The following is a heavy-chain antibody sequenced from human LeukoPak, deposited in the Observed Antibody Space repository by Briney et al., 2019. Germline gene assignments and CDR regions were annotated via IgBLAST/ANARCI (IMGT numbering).Heavy chain of an antibody. D-gene: IGHD4-17*01. CDR2: IYPGDSDT. J-gene: IGHJ4*02. CDR1: GYSFTSYW. V-gene: IGHV5-51*01. Sequence: GESLKISCKGSGYSFTSYWIGWVRQMPGKGLEWMGFIYPGDSDTRYSPFFQGQVTISADKSISTAYLQWSSLKASDTAMYYCARFGSSSNDYGDGLVLYWGQGTLVTVSS. CDR3: ARFGSSSNDYGDGLVLY.